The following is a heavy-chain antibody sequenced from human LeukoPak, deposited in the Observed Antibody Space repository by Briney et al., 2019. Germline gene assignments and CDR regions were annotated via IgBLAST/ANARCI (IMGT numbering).Heavy chain of an antibody. Sequence: GGSLRLSCAASGFTFSSYDMHWVRQATGKGLEWVSAIGVVANTFYSGSVKGRFTITRENAKNSLYLLMSSLRAEDTAMYYCARQNTPHGNFDCWGQGTLVTVSS. CDR2: IGVVANT. CDR3: ARQNTPHGNFDC. D-gene: IGHD1-26*01. CDR1: GFTFSSYD. J-gene: IGHJ4*02. V-gene: IGHV3-13*01.